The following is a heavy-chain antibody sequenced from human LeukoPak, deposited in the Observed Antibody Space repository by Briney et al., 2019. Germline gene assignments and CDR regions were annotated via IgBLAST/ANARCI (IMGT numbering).Heavy chain of an antibody. V-gene: IGHV3-23*01. Sequence: PGGSLRLSCAASGFTFSSYAMSWVRQAPGKGLEWVSAISGSGGSTYYADSVKGRFTISRDNSKNTLYLQMNSLRAEDTAVYYCAKAMYSSSLEYNWFDPWGQGTLVTVSS. J-gene: IGHJ5*02. CDR1: GFTFSSYA. D-gene: IGHD6-13*01. CDR2: ISGSGGST. CDR3: AKAMYSSSLEYNWFDP.